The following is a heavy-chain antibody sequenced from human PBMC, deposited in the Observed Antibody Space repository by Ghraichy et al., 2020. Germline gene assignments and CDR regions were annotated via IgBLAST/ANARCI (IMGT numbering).Heavy chain of an antibody. Sequence: SETLSLTCAVYGGSFSGYYWSWIRQPPGKGLEWIGEINHSGSTNYNPSLKSRVTISVDTSKNQFSLKLSSVTAADTAVYYCARGKGGAARLPFDYWGQATLVTVSS. CDR2: INHSGST. V-gene: IGHV4-34*01. CDR1: GGSFSGYY. J-gene: IGHJ4*02. D-gene: IGHD1-26*01. CDR3: ARGKGGAARLPFDY.